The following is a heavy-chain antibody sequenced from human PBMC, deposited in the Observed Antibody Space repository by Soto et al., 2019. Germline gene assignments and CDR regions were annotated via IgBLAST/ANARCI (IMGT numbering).Heavy chain of an antibody. V-gene: IGHV4-59*11. D-gene: IGHD3-10*01. CDR2: IYYSGST. CDR1: SASLGDHY. Sequence: SETLSLTCAVFSASLGDHYWAWIRQSPDKGLEWIGYIYYSGSTNYNPSLKSRVTISVDTSKNQFSLKLSSVTAADTAVYYCARYYYGSGSYYVYWGQGTLVTVSS. J-gene: IGHJ4*02. CDR3: ARYYYGSGSYYVY.